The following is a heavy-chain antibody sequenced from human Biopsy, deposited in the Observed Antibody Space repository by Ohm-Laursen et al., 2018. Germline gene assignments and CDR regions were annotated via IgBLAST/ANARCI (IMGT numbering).Heavy chain of an antibody. V-gene: IGHV1-18*04. Sequence: ASVKVSCKASGYTFTTYGISWVRQAPGQGLEWMGWIRTDNGATDYAQNLQGRVTMTRDTSKSTVYMELSSLRSADTAVYFCARNTGWYGDLYYFDYWGQGTLVTVSS. D-gene: IGHD6-19*01. J-gene: IGHJ4*02. CDR2: IRTDNGAT. CDR3: ARNTGWYGDLYYFDY. CDR1: GYTFTTYG.